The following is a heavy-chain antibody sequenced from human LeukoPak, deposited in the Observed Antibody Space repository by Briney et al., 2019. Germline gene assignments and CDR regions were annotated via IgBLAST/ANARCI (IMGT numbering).Heavy chain of an antibody. Sequence: PGGSLRLSCEASGFTFNIYGMNWVRQAPGKGPEWVSYIGSGSVTTHYADSVKGRFTVSRDDAQNALYLQMNSLRRDDTAVYYCARATRNGYDYWGHGTRVTVSS. J-gene: IGHJ4*01. D-gene: IGHD5-24*01. CDR1: GFTFNIYG. CDR2: IGSGSVTT. CDR3: ARATRNGYDY. V-gene: IGHV3-48*04.